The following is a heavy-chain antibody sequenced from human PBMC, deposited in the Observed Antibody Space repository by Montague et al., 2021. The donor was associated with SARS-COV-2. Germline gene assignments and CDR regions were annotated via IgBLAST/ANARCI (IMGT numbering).Heavy chain of an antibody. V-gene: IGHV4-59*08. CDR2: YRGIT. J-gene: IGHJ3*02. Sequence: YRGITHYNPSLKGRVTISVYTSKNQFSLKLRSVTAAATAVYYCARTYYYILTVYYNRVAFDIWGKGKMV. CDR3: ARTYYYILTVYYNRVAFDI. D-gene: IGHD3-9*01.